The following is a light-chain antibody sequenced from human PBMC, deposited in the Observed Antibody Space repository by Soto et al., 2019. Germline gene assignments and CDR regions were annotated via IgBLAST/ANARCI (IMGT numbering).Light chain of an antibody. J-gene: IGKJ1*01. CDR1: QSVSNTY. CDR2: DAS. Sequence: EIVLTQSPGTLSLSPGERATLSCRASQSVSNTYLAWYQQKPGQAPRLLIYDASSRATGIPDRFSGSGSGTDFTLTISRLEPEDFAVYFCQHFGFPQWTFGQGTKVEIK. V-gene: IGKV3-20*01. CDR3: QHFGFPQWT.